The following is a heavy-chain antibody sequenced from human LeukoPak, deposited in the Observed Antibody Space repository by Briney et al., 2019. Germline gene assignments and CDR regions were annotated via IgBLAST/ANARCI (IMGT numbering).Heavy chain of an antibody. V-gene: IGHV1-69*04. CDR1: GGTFSSYA. CDR3: ARPRPDYGDYEFDY. CDR2: IIPILGIA. Sequence: ASVKVSCKASGGTFSSYAISWVRQASGQGLEWMGRIIPILGIANYAQKFQGRVTITADKSTSTAYMELSSLRSEDTAVYCCARPRPDYGDYEFDYWGQGTLVTVSS. D-gene: IGHD4-17*01. J-gene: IGHJ4*02.